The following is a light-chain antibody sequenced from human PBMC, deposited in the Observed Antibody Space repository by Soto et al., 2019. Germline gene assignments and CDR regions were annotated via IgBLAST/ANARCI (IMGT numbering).Light chain of an antibody. J-gene: IGLJ1*01. CDR3: TSYAGSTFYV. V-gene: IGLV2-8*01. CDR2: EVS. Sequence: QSVLTQPPSASGSPGQSGTISCTGTSSDGGGYNYVSWFQQHPGKAPKLMIYEVSKRPSGVPDRFSGSKSGNTASLTVSGLQAEDEADYYCTSYAGSTFYVFGTGTKVTVL. CDR1: SSDGGGYNY.